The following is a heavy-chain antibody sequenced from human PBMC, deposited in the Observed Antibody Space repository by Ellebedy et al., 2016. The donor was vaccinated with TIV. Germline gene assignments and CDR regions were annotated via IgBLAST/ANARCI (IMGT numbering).Heavy chain of an antibody. Sequence: AASVKVSCKASGYTFTSYYIHWVRQVPGQGLEWMGRIDPSGDRRSYAQQFQGRVTMTSDTSTSTVYMELSSLKSEDTAVYYCAREIEVDTAMVILRGHYYYYGMDVWGQGTTVTVSS. J-gene: IGHJ6*02. V-gene: IGHV1-46*01. CDR1: GYTFTSYY. D-gene: IGHD5-18*01. CDR2: IDPSGDRR. CDR3: AREIEVDTAMVILRGHYYYYGMDV.